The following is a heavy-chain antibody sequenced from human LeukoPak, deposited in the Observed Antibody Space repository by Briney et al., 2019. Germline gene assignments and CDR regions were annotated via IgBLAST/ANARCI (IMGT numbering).Heavy chain of an antibody. CDR3: ARGPTISETGYFDY. CDR2: INHRGDT. CDR1: GGPFSTYY. V-gene: IGHV4-34*01. D-gene: IGHD7-27*01. Sequence: SETLSLTCAVYGGPFSTYYWSWIRQSPGKGLEWIAEINHRGDTNYNPSVKSRVTISVDTSKNQFSLKVRSLTAADTAVYYCARGPTISETGYFDYWGQGTLVTVSS. J-gene: IGHJ4*02.